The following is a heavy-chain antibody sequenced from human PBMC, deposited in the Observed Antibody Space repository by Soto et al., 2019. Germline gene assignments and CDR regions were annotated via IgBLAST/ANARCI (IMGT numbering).Heavy chain of an antibody. D-gene: IGHD3-10*01. CDR3: AKGEVRGIIPSYFDY. CDR1: GFTFRWFG. J-gene: IGHJ4*02. Sequence: VGSLRLSCAGSGFTFRWFGMNWVRQAPGKGLEWVARISNDGSNEYYVDSVKGRFTISRDNSKNTLCLQMDSLRAEDTAVYYCAKGEVRGIIPSYFDYWGLGTLVTVSS. CDR2: ISNDGSNE. V-gene: IGHV3-30*18.